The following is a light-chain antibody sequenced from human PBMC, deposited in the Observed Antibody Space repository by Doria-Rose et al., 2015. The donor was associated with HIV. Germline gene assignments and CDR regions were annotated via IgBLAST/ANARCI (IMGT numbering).Light chain of an antibody. CDR3: QSYDSRLSVYV. CDR1: SSIIGAGFD. V-gene: IGLV1-40*01. J-gene: IGLJ1*01. CDR2: GNT. Sequence: QPGLTQPPSVSGAPGQRVAISCTGSSSIIGAGFDVNWYQQFPGTAPKLLIHGNTNRPSGVPDRFSGSKSGTSASLAISGLRAEDEADYYCQSYDSRLSVYVFGTGTKVTVL.